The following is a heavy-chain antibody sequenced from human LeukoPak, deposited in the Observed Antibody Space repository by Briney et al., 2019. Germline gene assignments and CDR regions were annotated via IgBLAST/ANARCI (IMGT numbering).Heavy chain of an antibody. V-gene: IGHV1-18*01. CDR2: IIPYNGNT. CDR3: ARDQNYYDSSGYYCPVY. CDR1: GYTFTSYG. J-gene: IGHJ4*02. D-gene: IGHD3-22*01. Sequence: ASVKVSCKASGYTFTSYGINWVRQAPGQGLEWMGWIIPYNGNTKSAQKLQGRVTMTTDTSTSTAYMELRSLRSDDTAVYFCARDQNYYDSSGYYCPVYWGQGTLVTVSS.